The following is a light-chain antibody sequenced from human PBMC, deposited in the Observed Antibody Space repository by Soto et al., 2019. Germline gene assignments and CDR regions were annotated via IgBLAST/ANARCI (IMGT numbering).Light chain of an antibody. V-gene: IGKV1-27*01. J-gene: IGKJ5*01. CDR2: AAS. CDR3: QKYSSVIT. CDR1: QGISNF. Sequence: DIQMTQSPSSLSASVGDRVTITCRASQGISNFLAWYQQKPGKVPKLLISAASTLQSGVPSRFSGSGSGKDFTLTITSLHPEDVATYYCQKYSSVITFGQGTRLEIK.